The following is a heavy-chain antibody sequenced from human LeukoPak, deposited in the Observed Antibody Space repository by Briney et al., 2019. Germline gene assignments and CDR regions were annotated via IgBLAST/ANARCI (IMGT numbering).Heavy chain of an antibody. CDR1: GFTFSSYS. J-gene: IGHJ4*02. Sequence: GGSLRLSCAASGFTFSSYSMNWVRQAPGKGLEWVSSISSSRSYIYYADSVKGRFTISRDNAKNSLYLQMNSLRAEDTAVYYCARGVVAPAAPLDCWGQGTLVTVSS. CDR3: ARGVVAPAAPLDC. CDR2: ISSSRSYI. V-gene: IGHV3-21*01. D-gene: IGHD2-2*01.